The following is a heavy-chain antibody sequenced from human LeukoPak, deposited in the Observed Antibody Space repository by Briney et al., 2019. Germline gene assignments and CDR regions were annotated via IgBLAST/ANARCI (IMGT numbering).Heavy chain of an antibody. Sequence: GSSVKVSCKASGGTFSSYAISWVRQAPGQGLEWMGRIIPILGIANYAQKFQGRVTMTRDTSTSTVYMELSSLRSEDTAVYYCARDLITIFGVVTADRPNYYYYGMDVWGQGTTVTVSS. CDR2: IIPILGIA. V-gene: IGHV1-69*04. CDR3: ARDLITIFGVVTADRPNYYYYGMDV. CDR1: GGTFSSYA. D-gene: IGHD3-3*01. J-gene: IGHJ6*02.